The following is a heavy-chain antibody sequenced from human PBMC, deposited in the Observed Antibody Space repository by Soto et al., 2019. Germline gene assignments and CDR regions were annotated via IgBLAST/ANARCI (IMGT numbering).Heavy chain of an antibody. J-gene: IGHJ5*02. CDR3: ARVEPWERYPYYYDSSGIDP. D-gene: IGHD3-22*01. V-gene: IGHV1-8*01. CDR1: GYTFTSYD. CDR2: MNPNSGNT. Sequence: QVQLVQSGAEVKKPGASVKVSCKASGYTFTSYDINWVRQATGQGLEWMGWMNPNSGNTGYAQKFQGRVTMTRNTSISTAYMELSSLRSEDTAVYYCARVEPWERYPYYYDSSGIDPWGQGTLVTVSS.